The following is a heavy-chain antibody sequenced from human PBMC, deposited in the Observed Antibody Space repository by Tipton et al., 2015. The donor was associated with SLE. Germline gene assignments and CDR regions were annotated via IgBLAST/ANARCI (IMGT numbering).Heavy chain of an antibody. D-gene: IGHD3-16*01. CDR3: ARDTVLGGFDY. V-gene: IGHV3-48*03. Sequence: GSLRLSCAASGFTFSSYEMNWVRQAPGKGLEWVSYISSSGSTIYYADSVKGRFTISRDNAKNSLYLQMNSLRAEDTAVYYCARDTVLGGFDYWGQGTLVTVSS. CDR2: ISSSGSTI. CDR1: GFTFSSYE. J-gene: IGHJ4*02.